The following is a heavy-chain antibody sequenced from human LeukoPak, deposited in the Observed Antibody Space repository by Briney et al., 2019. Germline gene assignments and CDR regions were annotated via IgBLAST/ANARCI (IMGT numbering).Heavy chain of an antibody. CDR3: ARVGGRGYYYYSMDV. CDR1: GGSISSYY. J-gene: IGHJ6*03. CDR2: VYYTGST. D-gene: IGHD3-16*01. Sequence: SETLSLTCTVSGGSISSYYWSWVRQPPGKGLEWIGFVYYTGSTNYSPSLKSRVTISVDTSKNQFSLKLSSVTAADTAVYYCARVGGRGYYYYSMDVWGKGTTVTVSS. V-gene: IGHV4-59*12.